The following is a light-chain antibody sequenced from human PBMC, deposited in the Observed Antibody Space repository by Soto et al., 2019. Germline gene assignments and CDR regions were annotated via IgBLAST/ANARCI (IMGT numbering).Light chain of an antibody. CDR2: AAS. V-gene: IGKV1-17*01. J-gene: IGKJ1*01. Sequence: DIQMTQFPSSLSASVGDRVTITCRASQGIRNDLAWYQQNPGKAPKRLIYAASSLQSGVPSRFGGSGFGTEFTLSINSPQPENFAIYYWQQHSTYPLTFGQGTKVEIK. CDR3: QQHSTYPLT. CDR1: QGIRND.